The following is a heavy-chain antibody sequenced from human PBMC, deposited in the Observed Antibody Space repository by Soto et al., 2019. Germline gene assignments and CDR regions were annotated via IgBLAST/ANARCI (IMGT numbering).Heavy chain of an antibody. J-gene: IGHJ4*02. CDR1: GGTFSSYT. V-gene: IGHV1-69*04. Sequence: AASVKVSCKASGGTFSSYTISWVRQAPGQGLEWMGRIIPILGIANYAQKFQGRVTITADKSTSTAYMELSSLRSEDTAVYYCARDAGYGSAPDYWGQGTLVTVSS. CDR2: IIPILGIA. CDR3: ARDAGYGSAPDY. D-gene: IGHD3-10*01.